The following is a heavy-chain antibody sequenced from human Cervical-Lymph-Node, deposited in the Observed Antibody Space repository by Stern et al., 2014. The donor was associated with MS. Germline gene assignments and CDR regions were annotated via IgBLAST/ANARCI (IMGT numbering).Heavy chain of an antibody. J-gene: IGHJ6*02. Sequence: EVQLVESGAEVKKPGESLKISCKGSGYSFATYWIGWVRQMPGKGLEWMGIIYPGDSDTRYSPSFQGPVNISAHKSTPPAYLHWSSLKASDTAMYYCARPGDDTAKYGLDVWGQGTTVTVSS. CDR3: ARPGDDTAKYGLDV. CDR2: IYPGDSDT. V-gene: IGHV5-51*03. CDR1: GYSFATYW. D-gene: IGHD5-18*01.